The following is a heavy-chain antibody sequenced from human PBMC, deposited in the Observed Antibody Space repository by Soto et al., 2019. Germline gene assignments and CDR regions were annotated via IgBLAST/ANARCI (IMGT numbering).Heavy chain of an antibody. CDR1: GYTFTSYG. CDR2: ISSYNGDT. V-gene: IGHV1-18*04. Sequence: QVQLVQSGAEVKKPGASVKVSCKASGYTFTSYGISWVRQAPGQGLEWMGWISSYNGDTNYAQKLQGRVTITTDTSTSTAYMELRSLRYDDTAMYYCARDLNTRSYYNYWGQGTLVTVSS. CDR3: ARDLNTRSYYNY. J-gene: IGHJ4*02. D-gene: IGHD1-26*01.